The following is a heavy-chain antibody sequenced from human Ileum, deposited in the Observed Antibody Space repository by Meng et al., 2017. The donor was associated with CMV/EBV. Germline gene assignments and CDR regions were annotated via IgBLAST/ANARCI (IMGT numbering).Heavy chain of an antibody. Sequence: QMQLQESGPGLVKPAETLSLTCTASGDPISRGSHSWAWFRQPPGKRLEWIGSMYFSGIADYNPSLKSRVIISLHATQKQFSLRLTSVTAADSAVYFCARDLTNKWFYYWGQGTLVTVSS. CDR3: ARDLTNKWFYY. V-gene: IGHV4-39*07. CDR1: GDPISRGSHS. D-gene: IGHD1-26*01. CDR2: MYFSGIA. J-gene: IGHJ4*02.